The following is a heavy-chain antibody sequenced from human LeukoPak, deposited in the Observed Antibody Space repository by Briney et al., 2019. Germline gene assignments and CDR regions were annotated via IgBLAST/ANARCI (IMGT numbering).Heavy chain of an antibody. Sequence: SETLSLTCTVSGDSISSYFWTWIRQPPGKGLEWIGFIYHSGTSSYNPSLKSRLTMSVDTSKNQVSLKLNSVTAADTAIYYCARGSYGWFDPWGQGTLVTVSS. CDR2: IYHSGTS. J-gene: IGHJ5*02. CDR1: GDSISSYF. V-gene: IGHV4-59*01. CDR3: ARGSYGWFDP. D-gene: IGHD1-26*01.